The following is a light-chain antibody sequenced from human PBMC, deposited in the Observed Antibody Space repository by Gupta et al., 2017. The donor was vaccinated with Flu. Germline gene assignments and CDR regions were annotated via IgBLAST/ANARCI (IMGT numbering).Light chain of an antibody. CDR3: QAWDTSTNWV. V-gene: IGLV3-1*01. J-gene: IGLJ3*02. Sequence: PGKTASITCSGYKVGDKYACWYQLKPGQSPVLVIYQDTKRPSGIPERFSGSNSGNTATLTISRTQAMDEGDYYCQAWDTSTNWVFGGGTKLTVL. CDR1: KVGDKY. CDR2: QDT.